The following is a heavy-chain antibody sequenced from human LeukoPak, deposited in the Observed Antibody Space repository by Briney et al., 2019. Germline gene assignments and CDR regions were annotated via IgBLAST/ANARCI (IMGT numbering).Heavy chain of an antibody. CDR1: GFTFSNYA. CDR3: ARGQQLLWFGDLPIYYYYYGMDV. Sequence: PGGSLRLSCAASGFTFSNYAMSWVRQAPGKGLEWVAVIWYDGSNKYYADSVKGRFTISRDNSKNTLYLQMNSLRAEDTAVYYCARGQQLLWFGDLPIYYYYYGMDVWGQGTTVTVSS. CDR2: IWYDGSNK. J-gene: IGHJ6*02. V-gene: IGHV3-33*08. D-gene: IGHD3-10*01.